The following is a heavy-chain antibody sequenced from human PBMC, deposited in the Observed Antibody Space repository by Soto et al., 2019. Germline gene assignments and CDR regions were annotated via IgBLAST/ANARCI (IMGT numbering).Heavy chain of an antibody. CDR2: IYHSGST. J-gene: IGHJ6*02. V-gene: IGHV4-4*02. Sequence: TLSLTCAVSGGSISSSNWWSWVRQPPGKGLEWIGEIYHSGSTNYNPSLKSRVTISVDKSNNQYSLKLSSVTAADTAVYYCARVKQWLYYYYYGMDVWGQGTTVTVSS. CDR3: ARVKQWLYYYYYGMDV. CDR1: GGSISSSNW. D-gene: IGHD6-19*01.